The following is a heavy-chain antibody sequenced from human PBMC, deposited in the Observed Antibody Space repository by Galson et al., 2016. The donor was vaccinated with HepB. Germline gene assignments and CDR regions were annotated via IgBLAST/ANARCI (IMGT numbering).Heavy chain of an antibody. J-gene: IGHJ5*02. CDR1: AFTVSGPY. CDR3: ARVTPPCWFDP. CDR2: IYRGGIT. V-gene: IGHV3-66*01. Sequence: SLRLSCAASAFTVSGPYMTWVCQSPGKGLEWVSLIYRGGITYYADSVKGRFSISRDISKNRLYLQMNSLRAEDTAVYYCARVTPPCWFDPWGQGTLVTVSS.